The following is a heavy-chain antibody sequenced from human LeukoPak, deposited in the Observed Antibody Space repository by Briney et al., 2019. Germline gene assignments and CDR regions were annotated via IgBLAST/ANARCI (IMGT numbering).Heavy chain of an antibody. D-gene: IGHD4-17*01. V-gene: IGHV3-30*04. CDR1: RFIFSSYA. Sequence: PGGSLRLSCAASRFIFSSYAMNWVRQAPGKGLEWVAVISNDGSNSYYADSVEGRFTSSRDNSKNTLYLQMNILRAEDTAVYYCARAFSTTAFDYWGQGTLVTVSS. J-gene: IGHJ4*02. CDR2: ISNDGSNS. CDR3: ARAFSTTAFDY.